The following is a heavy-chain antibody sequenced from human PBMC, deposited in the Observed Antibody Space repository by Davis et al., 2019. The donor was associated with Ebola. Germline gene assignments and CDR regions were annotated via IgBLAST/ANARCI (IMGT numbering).Heavy chain of an antibody. J-gene: IGHJ4*02. V-gene: IGHV3-23*01. Sequence: GESLKISCAASGFSFSSYDMSWVRQAPGKGLEWVSAISGSGGSTYYADSVKGRFTMSRDNSKNTLYLQMNSLRAEDTAVYYCAKGVYRPPRKWLLHFDYWGQGTLVTVSS. CDR1: GFSFSSYD. CDR2: ISGSGGST. CDR3: AKGVYRPPRKWLLHFDY. D-gene: IGHD3-22*01.